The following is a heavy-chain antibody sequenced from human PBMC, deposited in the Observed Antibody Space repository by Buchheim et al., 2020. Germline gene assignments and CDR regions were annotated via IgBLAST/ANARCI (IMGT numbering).Heavy chain of an antibody. CDR3: ARARITGWFDP. V-gene: IGHV4-39*07. J-gene: IGHJ5*02. D-gene: IGHD3-16*01. CDR1: GGSISASYY. Sequence: QLQLQESGPGLVKPSETLSLTCTVSGGSISASYYWGWIRQPPGKGLEWIGSIFHSGSTYYNQSLKSRVTISVDTSKSTFSLKLSSVTAADTAMYYCARARITGWFDPWGQGTL. CDR2: IFHSGST.